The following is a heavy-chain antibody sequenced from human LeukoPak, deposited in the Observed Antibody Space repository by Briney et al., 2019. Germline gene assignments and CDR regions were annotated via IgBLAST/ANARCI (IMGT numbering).Heavy chain of an antibody. CDR1: GGSISSGDYY. V-gene: IGHV4-61*08. J-gene: IGHJ3*02. CDR3: ATGAYCTNGVCYRHAFDI. Sequence: SETLSLTCTVSGGSISSGDYYWSWIRQPPGKGLEWIGYIYTSGSTNYNPSLKSRVTISVDTSKNQFSLKLSSVTAADTAVYYCATGAYCTNGVCYRHAFDIWGQGTMVTVSS. D-gene: IGHD2-8*01. CDR2: IYTSGST.